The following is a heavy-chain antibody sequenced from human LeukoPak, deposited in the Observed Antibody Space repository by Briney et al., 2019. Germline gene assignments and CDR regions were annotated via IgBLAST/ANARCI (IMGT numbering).Heavy chain of an antibody. CDR1: GFTFSSYA. V-gene: IGHV3-30*04. Sequence: PGGSLRLSCAVSGFTFSSYAMHWVRQAPGKGLEWVAVISYDGSNKYYADSVKGRFTISRDNSKNTLYLQMNSLRAEDTAVYYCARDALDGVLGYYDSSGYHVDWGQGTLVTVSS. CDR2: ISYDGSNK. CDR3: ARDALDGVLGYYDSSGYHVD. J-gene: IGHJ4*02. D-gene: IGHD3-22*01.